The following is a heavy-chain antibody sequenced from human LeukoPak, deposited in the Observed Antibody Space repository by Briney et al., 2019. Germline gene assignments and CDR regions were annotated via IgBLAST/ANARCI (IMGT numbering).Heavy chain of an antibody. CDR2: IYYSGST. J-gene: IGHJ5*02. D-gene: IGHD4-17*01. CDR1: GGSMSNSSYY. V-gene: IGHV4-39*01. Sequence: PSETLSLTCTVSGGSMSNSSYYWGWIRQPPGKGLEWIGSIYYSGSTYYNPPLKSRVTISVDTSKNQFSLKLSSVTVADTAVYYCARHVHGDYFYWFDPWGQGTLVTVSS. CDR3: ARHVHGDYFYWFDP.